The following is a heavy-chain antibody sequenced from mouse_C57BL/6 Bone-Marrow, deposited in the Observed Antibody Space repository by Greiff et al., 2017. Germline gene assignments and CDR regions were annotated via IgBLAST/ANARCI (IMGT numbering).Heavy chain of an antibody. J-gene: IGHJ3*01. CDR2: IRSKSNNYAT. Sequence: EVQLVESGGGLVQPKGSLKLSCAASGFSFNTYAMNWVRQAPGKGLEWVARIRSKSNNYATYYADSVKDRFTISRDDSESMLYLQMNNLKTEDTAVYYCVSLIVTSTPYWGQGTLVTVSA. D-gene: IGHD2-5*01. V-gene: IGHV10-1*01. CDR1: GFSFNTYA. CDR3: VSLIVTSTPY.